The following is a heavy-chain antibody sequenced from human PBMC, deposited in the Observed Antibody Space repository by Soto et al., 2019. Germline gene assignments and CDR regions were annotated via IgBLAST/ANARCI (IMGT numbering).Heavy chain of an antibody. Sequence: QVQLQESGPGLVKPSQTLSLTCTVSGGSISSGDYYWSWIRQPPGKGLEWIGYIYYSGSTYYNPSLXRXVXIXXDTSKNQFSRKLSSVTAADTAVYYCARASPVVTDVWGQGTTVTVSS. J-gene: IGHJ6*02. CDR3: ARASPVVTDV. CDR2: IYYSGST. V-gene: IGHV4-30-4*01. CDR1: GGSISSGDYY. D-gene: IGHD5-18*01.